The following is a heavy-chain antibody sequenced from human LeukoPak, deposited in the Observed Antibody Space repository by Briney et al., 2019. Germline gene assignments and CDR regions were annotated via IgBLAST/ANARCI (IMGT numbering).Heavy chain of an antibody. CDR2: ISSSSSYI. D-gene: IGHD2-2*01. V-gene: IGHV3-21*01. CDR1: GFTFSSYS. Sequence: GGSLRLSCAASGFTFSSYSMNWVRQAPGKGLEWVSSISSSSSYIYYADSVKGRFTISRDNAKNSLYLPMNSLRAEDTAVYYCARDSGGGDIVLVPAAMTYYYYYGMDVWGQGTTVTVSS. J-gene: IGHJ6*02. CDR3: ARDSGGGDIVLVPAAMTYYYYYGMDV.